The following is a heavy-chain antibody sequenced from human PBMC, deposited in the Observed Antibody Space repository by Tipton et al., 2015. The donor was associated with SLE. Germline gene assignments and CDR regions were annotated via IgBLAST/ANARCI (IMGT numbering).Heavy chain of an antibody. CDR1: RFTFSSYA. Sequence: QVQLVQSGGGVVQPGRSLRLSCAASRFTFSSYAMHWVRQAPGNGLEWVAVISYDGNNKYYANSVKGRFTISRDNSKNTLYLQMNSLRAEDTAVYYCARDVDEWGTATGGYFDYWGQGTLVTVSS. CDR2: ISYDGNNK. J-gene: IGHJ4*02. D-gene: IGHD2-8*02. CDR3: ARDVDEWGTATGGYFDY. V-gene: IGHV3-30*04.